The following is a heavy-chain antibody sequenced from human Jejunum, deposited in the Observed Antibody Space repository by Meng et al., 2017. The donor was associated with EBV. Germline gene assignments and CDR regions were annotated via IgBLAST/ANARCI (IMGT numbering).Heavy chain of an antibody. V-gene: IGHV4-61*01. Sequence: HVQPEDAGPGPVKPSETLSLTCSVSCDSVPGYNYWTWIRQPPGKGLEWIGNLYYAGKAIYKPSLQSRVTISVDTSKNQISLKVTSVTAADTAIYYCARGRGYDYGDSWGQGTLVTVSS. CDR3: ARGRGYDYGDS. J-gene: IGHJ5*02. D-gene: IGHD5-12*01. CDR1: CDSVPGYNY. CDR2: LYYAGKA.